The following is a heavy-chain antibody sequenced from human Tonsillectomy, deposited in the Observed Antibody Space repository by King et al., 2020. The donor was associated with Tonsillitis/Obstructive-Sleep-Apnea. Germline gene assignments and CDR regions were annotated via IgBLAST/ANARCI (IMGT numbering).Heavy chain of an antibody. J-gene: IGHJ6*03. V-gene: IGHV3-30*04. D-gene: IGHD2-15*01. CDR1: GFTFSSYA. Sequence: QLVQSGGGVVQPGRSLRLSCAASGFTFSSYAMHWVRQAPGKGLEWVAVISYDGSNKYYADSVKGRFIISRDNSKNTVYLQMNSLRAEDTAVYYCARPPTYCSGGSCYSWYYYYMDVWGKGTTVTVSS. CDR3: ARPPTYCSGGSCYSWYYYYMDV. CDR2: ISYDGSNK.